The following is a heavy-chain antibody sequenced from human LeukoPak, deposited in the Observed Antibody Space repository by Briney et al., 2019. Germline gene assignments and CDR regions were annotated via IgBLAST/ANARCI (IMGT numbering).Heavy chain of an antibody. CDR1: GYTFTSYG. V-gene: IGHV1-18*01. CDR3: ARDGFVVPAAIELDY. J-gene: IGHJ4*02. D-gene: IGHD2-2*01. CDR2: ISAYNGNT. Sequence: ASVKVSCKASGYTFTSYGISWVRQAPGQGLEWMGWISAYNGNTNYAQKLQGRVTVTTDTSTSTAYMELRSLRSDDTAVYYCARDGFVVPAAIELDYWGQGTLVTVSS.